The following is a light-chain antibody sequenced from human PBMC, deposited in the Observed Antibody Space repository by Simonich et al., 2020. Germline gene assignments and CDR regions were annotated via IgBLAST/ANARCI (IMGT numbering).Light chain of an antibody. CDR3: YSTDSSGNHRV. Sequence: SYELTQPLSVSVSPGQTARITCSGDALPKKYAYWFQQKSGHAPVLVIYEDSKRPSGIPESFSGSSSGTMATLTISGAQVEDEADYYCYSTDSSGNHRVFGGGTKLTVL. V-gene: IGLV3-10*01. CDR1: ALPKKY. J-gene: IGLJ2*01. CDR2: EDS.